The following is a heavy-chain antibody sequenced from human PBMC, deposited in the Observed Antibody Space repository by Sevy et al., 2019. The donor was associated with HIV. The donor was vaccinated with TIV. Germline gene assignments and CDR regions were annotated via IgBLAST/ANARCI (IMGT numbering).Heavy chain of an antibody. J-gene: IGHJ3*02. Sequence: GGSLRLSCKPSEFTFISYAMNWVRQAPGKGLEWVSTIYGSSGATYYGDSVKGRFTISRDNSKNTLYLQMNSLRTEDTAVYYCAGGRYDSSGSFDAFDIWGQGTMVTVSS. V-gene: IGHV3-23*01. CDR1: EFTFISYA. D-gene: IGHD3-22*01. CDR3: AGGRYDSSGSFDAFDI. CDR2: IYGSSGAT.